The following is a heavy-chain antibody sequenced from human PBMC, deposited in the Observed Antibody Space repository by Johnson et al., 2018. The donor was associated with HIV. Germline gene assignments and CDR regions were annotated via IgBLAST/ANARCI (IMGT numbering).Heavy chain of an antibody. CDR2: IWYDGSNK. Sequence: QVQLVESGGGVAQPGRSLRLSCEVSGLTFSSYGFHWVRQSPGKGLEWVAFIWYDGSNKYYVDSVKGRFTISRDNSKNTLYLQMNSLRAEDTALYYCARRDSGSLSFDIWGQGTMVTVSS. D-gene: IGHD1-26*01. V-gene: IGHV3-33*01. CDR3: ARRDSGSLSFDI. CDR1: GLTFSSYG. J-gene: IGHJ3*02.